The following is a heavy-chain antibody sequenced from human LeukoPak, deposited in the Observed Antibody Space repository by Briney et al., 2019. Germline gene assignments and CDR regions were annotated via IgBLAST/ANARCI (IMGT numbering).Heavy chain of an antibody. Sequence: SETLSLTCAVYGGSFSGYYWSWIRQPPGKGLEWIGEINHSGSTNYNPSLKSRVTISVDTSKNQFSLKLSSVTAADTAVYYCARDQVAYDILTGYYTNYYYGMDVWGQGTTVTVSS. CDR2: INHSGST. J-gene: IGHJ6*02. D-gene: IGHD3-9*01. CDR1: GGSFSGYY. CDR3: ARDQVAYDILTGYYTNYYYGMDV. V-gene: IGHV4-34*01.